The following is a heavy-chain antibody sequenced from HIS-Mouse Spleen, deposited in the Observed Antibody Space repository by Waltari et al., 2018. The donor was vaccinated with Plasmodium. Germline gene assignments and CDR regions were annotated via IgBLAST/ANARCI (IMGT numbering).Heavy chain of an antibody. CDR1: GGSISSSSSY. V-gene: IGHV4-39*01. CDR2: IYYSGST. CDR3: ARRGGSYYYFDY. J-gene: IGHJ4*02. D-gene: IGHD1-26*01. Sequence: QLQLQESGPGLVKPSETLSLTCTVSGGSISSSSSYWGWIRQPPGKGLEWVGSIYYSGSTYYHPSLKSRVTISVDTSKIQFSLKLSAVTAADTAVYYCARRGGSYYYFDYWGQGTLVTVSS.